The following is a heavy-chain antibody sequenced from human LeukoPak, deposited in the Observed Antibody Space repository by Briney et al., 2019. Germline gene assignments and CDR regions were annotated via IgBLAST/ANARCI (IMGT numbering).Heavy chain of an antibody. CDR1: GASISSSNW. D-gene: IGHD3-10*01. Sequence: PSGTLSLTCAVSGASISSSNWWSWVRQPPGKGLEWIGEISHSGSTNYNPSLESRVTISVDTSKNQFSLKLKSVTAADTAVYYCAKAGGGSVYYYGVDVWGQGTTVTVSS. CDR2: ISHSGST. CDR3: AKAGGGSVYYYGVDV. J-gene: IGHJ6*02. V-gene: IGHV4-4*02.